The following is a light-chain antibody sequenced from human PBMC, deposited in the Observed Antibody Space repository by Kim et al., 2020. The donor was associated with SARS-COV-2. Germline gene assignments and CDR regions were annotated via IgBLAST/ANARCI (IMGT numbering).Light chain of an antibody. CDR2: AAS. V-gene: IGKV1-12*01. CDR1: QDISSW. CDR3: QQSNSLPRT. Sequence: DIQMTQSPSSVSASVGDRVTITCRASQDISSWSAWYQQKPGKAPKVLIYAASSLRSGVPSRFSGSGSGTDFTLTISNLQPEDFATYYCQQSNSLPRTFGQGTKLEI. J-gene: IGKJ2*01.